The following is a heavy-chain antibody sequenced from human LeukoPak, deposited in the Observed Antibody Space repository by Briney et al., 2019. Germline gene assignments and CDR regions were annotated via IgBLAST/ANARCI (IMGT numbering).Heavy chain of an antibody. CDR1: GYSFTSYW. CDR2: IYPGDSDT. J-gene: IGHJ4*02. V-gene: IGHV5-51*01. Sequence: GESLKISCKGSGYSFTSYWIGWVRQMPGKDLEWMGIIYPGDSDTRYSPSFQGQVTISADKSISTAYLQWSSLKASDTAMYYCARRVGPDYYDSSGYLDYWGQGTLVTVSS. CDR3: ARRVGPDYYDSSGYLDY. D-gene: IGHD3-22*01.